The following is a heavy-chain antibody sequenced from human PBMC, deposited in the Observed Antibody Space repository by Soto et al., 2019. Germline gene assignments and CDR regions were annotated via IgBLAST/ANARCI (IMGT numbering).Heavy chain of an antibody. CDR3: ARHRHWAPFDY. V-gene: IGHV4-39*01. CDR1: GGSISSSSYY. J-gene: IGHJ4*02. CDR2: IYYSGST. Sequence: QLQLQESGPGLVKPSETLSLTCTVSGGSISSSSYYWGWIRQPPGKGLEWIGSIYYSGSTYYNPSLKSRVTISVDTSKNQFSLKLSSVTAADTAVYYCARHRHWAPFDYWGQGTLVTVSS. D-gene: IGHD3-16*01.